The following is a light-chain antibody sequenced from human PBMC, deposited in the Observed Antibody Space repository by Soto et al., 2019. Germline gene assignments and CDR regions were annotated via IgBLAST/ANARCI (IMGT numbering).Light chain of an antibody. J-gene: IGKJ4*01. V-gene: IGKV1-33*01. CDR2: DAS. CDR3: QQYDNLPLT. Sequence: DIQMTQSPSSLSSSVRDRVTITCQASHDISDYLNWYQQKPGKAPKLLIYDASNLETGVPSRFSGSGSGTDFTFTISSLQPEGIATYYCQQYDNLPLTFGGGTKVDIK. CDR1: HDISDY.